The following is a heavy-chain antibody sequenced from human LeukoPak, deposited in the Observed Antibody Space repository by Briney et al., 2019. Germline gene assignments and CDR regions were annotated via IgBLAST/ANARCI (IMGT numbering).Heavy chain of an antibody. CDR1: GYTFTSYA. J-gene: IGHJ4*02. CDR2: INTNTGNP. D-gene: IGHD3-10*01. CDR3: ARVLGKNPDYYGSGSYYKGPKYYFDY. V-gene: IGHV7-4-1*02. Sequence: ASVKVSCKASGYTFTSYAMNWVRQAPGQGLEWMGWINTNTGNPTYAQGFTGRLVFSLDTSVSTAYLQISSLKAEDTAVYYCARVLGKNPDYYGSGSYYKGPKYYFDYWGQGTLVTVSS.